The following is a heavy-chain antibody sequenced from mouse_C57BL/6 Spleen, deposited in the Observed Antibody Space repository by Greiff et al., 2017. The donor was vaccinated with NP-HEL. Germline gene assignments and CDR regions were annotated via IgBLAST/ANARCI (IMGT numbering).Heavy chain of an antibody. V-gene: IGHV1-50*01. CDR2: IDPSDSYT. CDR1: GYTFTSYW. CDR3: ARGYGNSYPYFDV. J-gene: IGHJ1*03. D-gene: IGHD2-10*02. Sequence: QVQLQQPGAELVKPGASVKLSCKASGYTFTSYWMQWVKQRPGQGLEWIGEIDPSDSYTNYNQKFKGKATLTVDTSSSTAYMQLSSLTSEDSAVYYCARGYGNSYPYFDVWGTGTTVTVSS.